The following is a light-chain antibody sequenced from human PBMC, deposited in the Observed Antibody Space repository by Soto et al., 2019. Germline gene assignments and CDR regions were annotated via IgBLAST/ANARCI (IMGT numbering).Light chain of an antibody. V-gene: IGLV1-40*01. J-gene: IGLJ1*01. CDR3: SSFTSSITYV. Sequence: QSVLTQPPSVSGAPGQRVTISCTGSSSNIGAGYDVHWYLQVPGTAPKLLVYTHNNRPSGVPDRFSGSTSGTSASLAITGLQSEDEADYYCSSFTSSITYVFGTGTKVTVL. CDR1: SSNIGAGYD. CDR2: THN.